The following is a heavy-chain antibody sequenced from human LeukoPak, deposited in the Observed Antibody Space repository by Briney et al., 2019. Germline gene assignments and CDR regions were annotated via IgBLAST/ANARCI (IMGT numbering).Heavy chain of an antibody. CDR3: ARVGTN. CDR2: INSDGSST. Sequence: ASVKVSCKASGFTFSSYWMHWVRQAPGKGLVWVSRINSDGSSTSYADSVKGRFTISRDNAKNTLYLQMNSLRAEDTAVYYCARVGTNWGQGTLVTVSS. V-gene: IGHV3-74*01. CDR1: GFTFSSYW. J-gene: IGHJ4*02. D-gene: IGHD1-1*01.